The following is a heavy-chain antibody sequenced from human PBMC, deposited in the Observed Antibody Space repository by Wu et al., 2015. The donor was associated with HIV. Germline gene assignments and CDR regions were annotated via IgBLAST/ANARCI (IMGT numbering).Heavy chain of an antibody. CDR1: GYTFLSYA. CDR2: ISAYHGKA. J-gene: IGHJ3*02. D-gene: IGHD6-19*01. CDR3: ASRNIDAEVSIAVAGEDAFDI. Sequence: QDLLVQSGDEVKEPGASVKVSCKASGYTFLSYAISWVRQAPGQGLEWVGLISAYHGKADYAQKFKERVTMTRNTSISTAYMELSSLRSEDTAVYYCASRNIDAEVSIAVAGEDAFDIWGQGTMVTVSS. V-gene: IGHV1-18*01.